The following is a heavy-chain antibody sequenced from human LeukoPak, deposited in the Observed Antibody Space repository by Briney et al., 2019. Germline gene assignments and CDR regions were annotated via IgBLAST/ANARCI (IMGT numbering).Heavy chain of an antibody. D-gene: IGHD3-22*01. Sequence: GGSLRPSCAASGFTFSSYWMTWVRQAPGKGLEWVANIKHDGTDKNYVNSVKGRFTISRDSAKNSLYLQMNSLRAEDTAVYYCARGLHLLPRSTLDYWGQGTLVTVSS. V-gene: IGHV3-7*01. J-gene: IGHJ4*02. CDR3: ARGLHLLPRSTLDY. CDR1: GFTFSSYW. CDR2: IKHDGTDK.